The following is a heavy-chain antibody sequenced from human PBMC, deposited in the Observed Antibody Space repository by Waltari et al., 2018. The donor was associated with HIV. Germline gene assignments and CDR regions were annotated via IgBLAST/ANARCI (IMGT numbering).Heavy chain of an antibody. V-gene: IGHV3-30*07. CDR3: ARDPRALIIVTTFSYGVDV. J-gene: IGHJ6*02. Sequence: QVQLVESGGGVVQPGRSLRLSCAASGFTFSSYAMHWVRQAPGKGREWVAVISYDGNNIEYADSVKGRFTISRDNSKNTLYLQMNRLRAEETALYYCARDPRALIIVTTFSYGVDVWGQGTAVTVSS. CDR1: GFTFSSYA. CDR2: ISYDGNNI. D-gene: IGHD3-22*01.